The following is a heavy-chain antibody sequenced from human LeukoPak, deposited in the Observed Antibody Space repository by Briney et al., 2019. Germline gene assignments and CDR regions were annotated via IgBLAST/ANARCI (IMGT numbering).Heavy chain of an antibody. V-gene: IGHV4-31*03. Sequence: PSETLSLTCTVSDGSISGDNYYWSWIRQLPGKGLEWIGYIYNGGTTYYNPSLKSRVIISVDTSKNQFSLKLKSVTAADTAVYYCARGSAMALRYWGQGTLVTVSS. J-gene: IGHJ4*02. D-gene: IGHD5-18*01. CDR1: DGSISGDNYY. CDR2: IYNGGTT. CDR3: ARGSAMALRY.